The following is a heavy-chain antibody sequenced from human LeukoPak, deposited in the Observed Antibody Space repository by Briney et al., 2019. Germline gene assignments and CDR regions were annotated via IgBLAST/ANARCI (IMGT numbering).Heavy chain of an antibody. D-gene: IGHD2-2*01. CDR2: IIPIFGTA. CDR3: ARTRYCSSTSCYLYFQH. CDR1: GGTFSSYA. J-gene: IGHJ1*01. Sequence: SVKVSCKASGGTFSSYAISWVRQAPGQGLEWMGGIIPIFGTANYAQKFQGRVTITADESTSTAYMELSSLRSGDTAVYYCARTRYCSSTSCYLYFQHWGQGTLVTVSS. V-gene: IGHV1-69*13.